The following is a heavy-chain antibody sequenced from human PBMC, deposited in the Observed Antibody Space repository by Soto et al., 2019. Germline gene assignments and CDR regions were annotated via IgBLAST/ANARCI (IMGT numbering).Heavy chain of an antibody. V-gene: IGHV3-33*01. CDR1: GFTFSSYG. J-gene: IGHJ1*01. CDR3: ARDRGYDILTGYRDEYFQH. CDR2: IWYDGSNK. D-gene: IGHD3-9*01. Sequence: QVQLVESGGGVVQPGRSLRLSCAASGFTFSSYGMHWVRQAPGKGLEWVAVIWYDGSNKYYADSVKGRFTISRDNSKNTLYLQMNSLRAEDTAVYYCARDRGYDILTGYRDEYFQHWGQGTLVTVSS.